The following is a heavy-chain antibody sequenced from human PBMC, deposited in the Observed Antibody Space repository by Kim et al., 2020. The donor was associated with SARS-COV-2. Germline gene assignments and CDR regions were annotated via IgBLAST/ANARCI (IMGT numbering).Heavy chain of an antibody. Sequence: ASVKVSCKVSGYTLTELSMHWVRQAPGKGLEWMGGFDPDDGETIYAQKLQGRVTMTEDTSTDTAYMELSSLRSEDTAVYYCATSFAYCGGDCYSLFGYWGQGTLVTVSS. V-gene: IGHV1-24*01. CDR2: FDPDDGET. D-gene: IGHD2-21*02. J-gene: IGHJ4*02. CDR3: ATSFAYCGGDCYSLFGY. CDR1: GYTLTELS.